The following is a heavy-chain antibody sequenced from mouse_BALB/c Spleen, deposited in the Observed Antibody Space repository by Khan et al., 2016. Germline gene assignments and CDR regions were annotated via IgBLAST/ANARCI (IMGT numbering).Heavy chain of an antibody. V-gene: IGHV5-6-5*01. CDR3: TRGGYYYGTGYDYFDY. Sequence: VESGGDLVKPGGSLKVSCAASGFTFSSYVMSWVRQTPEKRLEWVASISSDGSAYYPDSVKGRFTISRDNAKNILYLQMNSLRSEDTAMYYCTRGGYYYGTGYDYFDYWGQGTTLTVSS. CDR1: GFTFSSYV. D-gene: IGHD1-1*01. J-gene: IGHJ2*01. CDR2: ISSDGSA.